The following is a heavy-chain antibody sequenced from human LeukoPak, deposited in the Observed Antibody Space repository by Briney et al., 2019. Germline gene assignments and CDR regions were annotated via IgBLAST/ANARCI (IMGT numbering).Heavy chain of an antibody. V-gene: IGHV4-59*08. CDR1: GGSISSYY. Sequence: PSETLSLTCSVSGGSISSYYWSWIRQPPGKGLEWIGYVNDLGSTNYNPSLRGRATISVDTSKNQFSLKVTTVTAADTAVYYCARTYYFGSGSYRYMDVWGKGTKVTVSS. CDR2: VNDLGST. J-gene: IGHJ6*03. D-gene: IGHD3-10*01. CDR3: ARTYYFGSGSYRYMDV.